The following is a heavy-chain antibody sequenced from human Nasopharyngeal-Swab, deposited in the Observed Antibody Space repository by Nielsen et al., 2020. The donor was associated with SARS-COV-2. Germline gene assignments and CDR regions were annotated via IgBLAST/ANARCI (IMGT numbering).Heavy chain of an antibody. J-gene: IGHJ4*02. V-gene: IGHV1-3*01. CDR3: AGVYYDSSGYYQY. D-gene: IGHD3-22*01. CDR2: INAGNGNT. Sequence: WVRQAPGQRLEWMGWINAGNGNTKYSQKFQGRVTITRDTSASTAYMELSSLRSEDTAVYYCAGVYYDSSGYYQYWGQGTRVTVSS.